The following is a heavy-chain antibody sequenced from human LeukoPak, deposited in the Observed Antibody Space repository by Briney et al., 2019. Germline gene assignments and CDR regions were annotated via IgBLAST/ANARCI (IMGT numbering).Heavy chain of an antibody. CDR2: IYYSGST. D-gene: IGHD5-18*01. Sequence: SETLSLTCTVSGGSISSGGYYWSWIRQHPGKGLEWIGYIYYSGSTYYNPSLNSRVAISVDTSKNQFSLKLSSVSATDTAVYYCVSPRGFSYGYFDYWGQGTLVTVSS. V-gene: IGHV4-31*03. CDR3: VSPRGFSYGYFDY. CDR1: GGSISSGGYY. J-gene: IGHJ4*02.